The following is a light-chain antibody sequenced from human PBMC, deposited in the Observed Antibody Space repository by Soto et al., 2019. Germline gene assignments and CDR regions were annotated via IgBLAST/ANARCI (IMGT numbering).Light chain of an antibody. CDR3: QQYNRYSLT. J-gene: IGKJ4*01. CDR1: QSISSW. Sequence: ASVGDRVTITCRASQSISSWLAWYQQKPGKAPKLLIYDASSLESGVPSRFSGSGSDTEFTLTINNLQPDDFATYHCQQYNRYSLTFGGGTKVDIK. CDR2: DAS. V-gene: IGKV1-5*01.